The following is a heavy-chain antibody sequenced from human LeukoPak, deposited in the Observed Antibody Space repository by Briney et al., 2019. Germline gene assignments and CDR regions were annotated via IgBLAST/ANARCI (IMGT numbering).Heavy chain of an antibody. D-gene: IGHD5-18*01. CDR3: ARGDTANDY. J-gene: IGHJ4*02. CDR1: GGSFSGYY. CDR2: INHSGST. Sequence: SETLSLTCAVYGGSFSGYYWSWIRQPPGKGLEWIGEINHSGSTNYDPSLKSRVTISVDTSKNQFSLKLSSVTAADTAVYYCARGDTANDYWGQGTLVTVSS. V-gene: IGHV4-34*01.